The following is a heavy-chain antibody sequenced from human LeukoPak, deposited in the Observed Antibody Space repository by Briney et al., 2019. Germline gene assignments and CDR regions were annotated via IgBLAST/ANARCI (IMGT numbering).Heavy chain of an antibody. CDR2: ISAYNGNT. CDR1: GYTFTSYG. D-gene: IGHD6-13*01. V-gene: IGHV1-18*01. Sequence: ASVEVSCKASGYTFTSYGISWVRQAPGQGLEWMGWISAYNGNTNYAQKLQGRVTTTTDTSTRTAYMELRSLRSDDTAVYYCARARTYSSSWDVWGKGTTVTVSS. CDR3: ARARTYSSSWDV. J-gene: IGHJ6*04.